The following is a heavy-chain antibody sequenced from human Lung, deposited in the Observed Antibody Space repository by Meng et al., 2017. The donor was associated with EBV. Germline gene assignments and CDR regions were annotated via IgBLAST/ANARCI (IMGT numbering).Heavy chain of an antibody. V-gene: IGHV4-30-4*08. CDR2: IYDSGST. CDR3: AREYSSSSGLPGP. D-gene: IGHD6-6*01. CDR1: WVPLTFGYYY. Sequence: VQLQAPGPELVNPSHTLSPPSTVSWVPLTFGYYYWSGIRQPPGKGLEWVGYIYDSGSTSYNPSLMSRVTISVDTSRNQFSLKLTSVTAADTPVYYCAREYSSSSGLPGPWGQGTLVTVSS. J-gene: IGHJ5*02.